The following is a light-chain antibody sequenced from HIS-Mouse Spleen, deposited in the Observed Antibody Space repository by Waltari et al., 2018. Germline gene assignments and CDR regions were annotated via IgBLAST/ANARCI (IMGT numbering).Light chain of an antibody. CDR3: YSAADNNYV. CDR2: KDS. J-gene: IGLJ1*01. V-gene: IGLV3-27*01. CDR1: VLAKKY. Sequence: SYELTQPSSVSVSPGQTARITCSGDVLAKKYARWFQQKPGQAPVLVIYKDSERPSGIHERFSGSSSGTTVTLTISGAQVEDEADYYCYSAADNNYVFGTGTKVTVL.